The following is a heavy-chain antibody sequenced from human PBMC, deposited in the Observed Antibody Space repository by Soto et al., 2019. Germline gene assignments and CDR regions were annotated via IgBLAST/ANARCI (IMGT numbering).Heavy chain of an antibody. CDR1: GGSFIGYY. J-gene: IGHJ5*02. CDR2: INNSGST. CDR3: ARVGLAAAGPNWFDP. V-gene: IGHV4-34*01. Sequence: SETLSLTCAVYGGSFIGYYWTWIRQPPGKGLEWIGEINNSGSTNYNPSLESRATISVDTSKNQFSLTLSSVTAADTAVYYCARVGLAAAGPNWFDPWGQGTLVTVS. D-gene: IGHD6-13*01.